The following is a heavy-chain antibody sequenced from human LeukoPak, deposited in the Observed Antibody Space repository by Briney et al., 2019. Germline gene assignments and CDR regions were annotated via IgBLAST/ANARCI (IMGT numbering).Heavy chain of an antibody. J-gene: IGHJ4*02. CDR1: GFTFSSYG. V-gene: IGHV3-30*02. Sequence: GGSLRLSCAASGFTFSSYGIHWVRQAPGKGLEWVAFIRYDGSYRYYADSVKGRFTISRDNSKNTLYLQMNSLRAGDTAVYYCARNYYDSSDYWGQGTLVTVSS. CDR3: ARNYYDSSDY. CDR2: IRYDGSYR. D-gene: IGHD3-22*01.